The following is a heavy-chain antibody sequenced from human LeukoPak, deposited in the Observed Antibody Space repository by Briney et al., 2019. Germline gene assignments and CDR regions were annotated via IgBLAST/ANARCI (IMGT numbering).Heavy chain of an antibody. CDR2: IYSGGST. CDR1: GFTFGDYA. D-gene: IGHD4-17*01. Sequence: GGSLRLSCTASGFTFGDYAISWVRQAPGKGLEWVSVIYSGGSTYYADSVKGRFTISRDNSKNTLYLQMNSLRAEDTAVYYCARVDGDLFDYWGQGTLVTVSS. CDR3: ARVDGDLFDY. J-gene: IGHJ4*02. V-gene: IGHV3-66*01.